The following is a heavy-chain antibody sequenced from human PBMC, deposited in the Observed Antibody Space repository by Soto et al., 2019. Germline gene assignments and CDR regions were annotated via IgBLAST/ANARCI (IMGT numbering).Heavy chain of an antibody. J-gene: IGHJ4*02. V-gene: IGHV1-2*02. CDR1: GYTFTGYY. D-gene: IGHD2-2*01. CDR2: ISPDSGGT. Sequence: ASVKVSCKXSGYTFTGYYMHWVRQAPGQGLEWMGWISPDSGGTNYAQKFQGRVTMTRDTSISTAYMELSSLRSDDTAVYFCARDSGYCTSTSCYYFDSWGQGTLVTVSS. CDR3: ARDSGYCTSTSCYYFDS.